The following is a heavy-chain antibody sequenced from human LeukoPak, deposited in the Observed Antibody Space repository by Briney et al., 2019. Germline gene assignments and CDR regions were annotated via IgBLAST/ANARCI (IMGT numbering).Heavy chain of an antibody. Sequence: SETLSLTRTVSGGSISSYYWSWIRQPAGKGLEWIGRIYTSGSTNYNPSLKSRVTMSVDTSKNQFSLKLSSVTAADTAVYYCARDYHYDYVWGSYRNWFDPWGQGTLVTVSS. CDR2: IYTSGST. CDR1: GGSISSYY. J-gene: IGHJ5*02. D-gene: IGHD3-16*02. V-gene: IGHV4-4*07. CDR3: ARDYHYDYVWGSYRNWFDP.